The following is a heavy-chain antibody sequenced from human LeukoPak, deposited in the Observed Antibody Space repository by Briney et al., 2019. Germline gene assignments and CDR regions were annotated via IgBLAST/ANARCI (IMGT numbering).Heavy chain of an antibody. CDR3: ARDLMVYAAFDY. V-gene: IGHV3-21*01. Sequence: GGSLRLSRAASGFTFSSYSMNWVRQAPGKGLEWVSSISSSSSYIYYADSVKGRFTISRDNAKNSLYLQMNSPRAEDTAVYYCARDLMVYAAFDYWGQGTLVTVSS. D-gene: IGHD2-8*01. CDR1: GFTFSSYS. CDR2: ISSSSSYI. J-gene: IGHJ4*02.